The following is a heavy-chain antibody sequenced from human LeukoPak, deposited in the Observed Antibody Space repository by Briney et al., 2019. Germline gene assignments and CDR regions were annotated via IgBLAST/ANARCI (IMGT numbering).Heavy chain of an antibody. CDR2: INPSGGST. V-gene: IGHV1-46*01. Sequence: VASVKVSCKASGYTFTSYYMHWVRQAPGQGLEWMGIINPSGGSTSYAQKFQGRVTMTRDTSTSTVYMELSSLRPEDTAVYYCARPYNWNLIPMVRGVTDNAFDIWGQGTMVTVSS. CDR1: GYTFTSYY. D-gene: IGHD3-10*01. J-gene: IGHJ3*02. CDR3: ARPYNWNLIPMVRGVTDNAFDI.